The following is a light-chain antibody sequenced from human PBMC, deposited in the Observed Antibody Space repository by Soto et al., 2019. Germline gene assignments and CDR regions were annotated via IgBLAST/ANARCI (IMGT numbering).Light chain of an antibody. CDR1: QSISSW. Sequence: DIQMTQSPSTLSASVGARVTITCRASQSISSWLAWYQQKPGKPPKVLIYGASNLQSGVPPRFSGSGSGTDFTLAISSLQPEDSATYYCLQDINYPWTFGQGTKVDIK. J-gene: IGKJ1*01. V-gene: IGKV1-5*01. CDR3: LQDINYPWT. CDR2: GAS.